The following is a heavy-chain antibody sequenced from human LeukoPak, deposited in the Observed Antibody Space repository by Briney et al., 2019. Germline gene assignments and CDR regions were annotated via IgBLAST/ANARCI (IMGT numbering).Heavy chain of an antibody. Sequence: GGSLRLSCAASGFTFSSYGMHWVRQAPGKGLEWVAVIWYDGSNEYYADSVKGRFTISRDNSKNTLYLQMNSLRAEDTAVYYCASTYSSGWYDWAFDIWGQGTMVTVSS. CDR2: IWYDGSNE. V-gene: IGHV3-33*01. D-gene: IGHD6-19*01. CDR3: ASTYSSGWYDWAFDI. CDR1: GFTFSSYG. J-gene: IGHJ3*02.